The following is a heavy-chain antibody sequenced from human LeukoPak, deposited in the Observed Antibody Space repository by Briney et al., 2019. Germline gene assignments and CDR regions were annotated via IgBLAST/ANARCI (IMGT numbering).Heavy chain of an antibody. V-gene: IGHV3-30-3*01. CDR1: GFTFSSYA. J-gene: IGHJ4*02. D-gene: IGHD3-22*01. CDR3: ARGGWDY. Sequence: PGGSLRLSCAASGFTFSSYAMHWVRQAPGKGLEWVAVISYDGSNKYYADSVKGRFTISRDNSKNTLYLQMNSLRAEDTAVYYCARGGWDYWGQGTLVTVSS. CDR2: ISYDGSNK.